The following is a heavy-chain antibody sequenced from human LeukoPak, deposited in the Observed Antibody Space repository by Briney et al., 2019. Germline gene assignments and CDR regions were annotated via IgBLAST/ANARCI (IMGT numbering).Heavy chain of an antibody. J-gene: IGHJ4*02. CDR2: IKQDGSQE. CDR1: RFTLSTYW. CDR3: ARGPNSNWSGLDF. D-gene: IGHD6-6*01. V-gene: IGHV3-7*01. Sequence: PGGSLRLSCAASRFTLSTYWMSWVRQAPGKGLEWVAHIKQDGSQEYYVDSVKGRFTVSRDNAKNTLYLQVNNLGAEDTAVYYCARGPNSNWSGLDFWGQGTLLTVSS.